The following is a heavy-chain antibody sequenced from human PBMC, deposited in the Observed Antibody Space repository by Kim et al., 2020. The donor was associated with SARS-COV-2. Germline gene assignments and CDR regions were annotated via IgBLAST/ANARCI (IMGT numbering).Heavy chain of an antibody. D-gene: IGHD4-17*01. CDR3: ARGTTVTTGLRN. V-gene: IGHV4-34*01. J-gene: IGHJ4*02. Sequence: PAPTRRVTKSVDTSKNQFSLKLSSVTAADTAVYYCARGTTVTTGLRNWGQGTLVTVSS.